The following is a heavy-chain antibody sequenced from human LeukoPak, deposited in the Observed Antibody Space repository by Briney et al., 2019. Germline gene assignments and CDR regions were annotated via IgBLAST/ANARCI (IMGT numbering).Heavy chain of an antibody. Sequence: PGGSLRLSCAASGFTFSSYGMHWVRQAPGKGLEWVAVISYDGSNKYYADSVKGRFTISRDNSKNTLYLQMNSLRAEDTAVYYCARDVSIAAAGTNYFDYWGQGTLVTVSS. CDR1: GFTFSSYG. CDR3: ARDVSIAAAGTNYFDY. V-gene: IGHV3-30*03. D-gene: IGHD6-13*01. J-gene: IGHJ4*02. CDR2: ISYDGSNK.